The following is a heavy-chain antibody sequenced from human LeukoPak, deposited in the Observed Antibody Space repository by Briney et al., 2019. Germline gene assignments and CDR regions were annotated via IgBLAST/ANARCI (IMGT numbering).Heavy chain of an antibody. D-gene: IGHD4-17*01. Sequence: GESLKISCKGSGYNFTNYWIGWVRQMPGKGLEWMGIIFPGDSDTRYSPSFQGQVTISADKSISTAYLQWSSLKASDTAMYYCARHSTRTTVTTVDYWGQGTLVTVSS. CDR3: ARHSTRTTVTTVDY. V-gene: IGHV5-51*01. CDR2: IFPGDSDT. J-gene: IGHJ4*02. CDR1: GYNFTNYW.